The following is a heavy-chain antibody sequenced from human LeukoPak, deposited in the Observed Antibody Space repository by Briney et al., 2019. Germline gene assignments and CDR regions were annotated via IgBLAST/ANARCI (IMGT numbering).Heavy chain of an antibody. CDR1: GGSISSSSYY. D-gene: IGHD1-14*01. CDR3: ATKPRGSDWFDP. CDR2: IYYSGST. Sequence: SETLSLTCTVSGGSISSSSYYWGWIRQPPGKGLEWIGSIYYSGSTYYNPSLKSRVTISVDTSKNQFSLKLSSVTAADTAVYYCATKPRGSDWFDPWGQGTLVTVSS. J-gene: IGHJ5*02. V-gene: IGHV4-39*07.